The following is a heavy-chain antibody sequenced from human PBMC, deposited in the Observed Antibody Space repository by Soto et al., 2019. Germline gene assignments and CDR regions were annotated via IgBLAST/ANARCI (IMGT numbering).Heavy chain of an antibody. D-gene: IGHD1-1*01. CDR3: ARHASVQPYYFDY. Sequence: QVQLQESGPGLVKPSETLSLTCTVSGGSISSYYWSWIRQPPGKGLEWIGYIYYSGSTNYNPSLKSRVTISVDTSKNQFSLKLSSVTAADTAVYYCARHASVQPYYFDYWGQGTLVTVSS. V-gene: IGHV4-59*08. CDR2: IYYSGST. CDR1: GGSISSYY. J-gene: IGHJ4*02.